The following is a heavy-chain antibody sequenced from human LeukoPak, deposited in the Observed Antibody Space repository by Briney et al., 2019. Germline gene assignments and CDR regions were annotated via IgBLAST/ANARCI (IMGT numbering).Heavy chain of an antibody. CDR1: GGSINSYY. CDR3: ARDRYYYDSTRYAFDI. D-gene: IGHD3-22*01. V-gene: IGHV4-59*01. J-gene: IGHJ3*02. CDR2: IYYSGST. Sequence: PSETLSLTCTVSGGSINSYYWSWIRQPPGKGLEWIGYIYYSGSTNYNPSLKSRVTISVDTSKNQFSLKLSSVTAADTAVYYCARDRYYYDSTRYAFDIWGQGTMGTVSS.